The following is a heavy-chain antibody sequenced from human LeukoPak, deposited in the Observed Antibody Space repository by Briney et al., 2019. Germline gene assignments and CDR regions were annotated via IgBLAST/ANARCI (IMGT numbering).Heavy chain of an antibody. CDR3: ARQPVVAATGQDY. J-gene: IGHJ4*02. CDR2: IDPSDSYT. V-gene: IGHV5-10-1*01. CDR1: GSSFTSYW. D-gene: IGHD2-15*01. Sequence: GASLRISCKGSGSSFTSYWISWVRQLPGKGLEWMGRIDPSDSYTNYSPSFQGHVTISADKSISTAYLQWSSLKASDTAIYYCARQPVVAATGQDYWGQGTLVTVSS.